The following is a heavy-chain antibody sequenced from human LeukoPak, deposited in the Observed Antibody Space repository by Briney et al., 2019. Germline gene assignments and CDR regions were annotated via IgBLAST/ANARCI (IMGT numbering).Heavy chain of an antibody. CDR3: ARHMVRGVIITKPFDY. V-gene: IGHV4-34*01. J-gene: IGHJ4*02. CDR2: INHSGST. CDR1: GGSFSGYY. D-gene: IGHD3-10*01. Sequence: SETLSLTCAVYGGSFSGYYWSWIRQPPGKGLEWIGEINHSGSTNYNPSLKSRVTISVDTSKNQFSLKLSSVTAADTAVYYCARHMVRGVIITKPFDYWGQGTLVTVSS.